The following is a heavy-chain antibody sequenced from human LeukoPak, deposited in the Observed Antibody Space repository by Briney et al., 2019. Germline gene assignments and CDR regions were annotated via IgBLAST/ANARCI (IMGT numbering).Heavy chain of an antibody. Sequence: GGSLRLSCTASGFTFSSYSMSWVRQAPGKGLEWVAAISRSGGSTNYADSLKGRVSISRDNSENTLYLQMSSLRAEDTAVYYCAKVPNSSGWYWGQGTLVTVSS. V-gene: IGHV3-23*01. CDR3: AKVPNSSGWY. CDR1: GFTFSSYS. D-gene: IGHD6-19*01. CDR2: ISRSGGST. J-gene: IGHJ4*02.